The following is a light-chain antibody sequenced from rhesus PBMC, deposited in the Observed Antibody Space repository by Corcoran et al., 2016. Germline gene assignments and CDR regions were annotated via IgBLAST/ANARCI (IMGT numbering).Light chain of an antibody. CDR1: QRGGSY. J-gene: IGKJ2*01. CDR3: QQSSNLYS. V-gene: IGKV3-24*04. Sequence: ETVVTQSPATLSLSPGERATLSCRASQRGGSYLAWYQQKPGQAPRLLIYGASSRATGFPDRFSGSGSGTDFSLTIGSLVPEVVGIYYCQQSSNLYSFGQGTKVEIK. CDR2: GAS.